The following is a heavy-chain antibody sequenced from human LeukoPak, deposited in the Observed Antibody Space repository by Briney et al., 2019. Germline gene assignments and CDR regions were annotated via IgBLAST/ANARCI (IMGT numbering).Heavy chain of an antibody. V-gene: IGHV1-24*01. D-gene: IGHD2-15*01. CDR2: FDPEDGET. J-gene: IGHJ4*02. Sequence: ASVKVSCKVSGYTLTELSMHWVRQALGKGLEWMGGFDPEDGETIYAQKFQGRVTMTEDTSTDTAYMELSSLRSEDTAVYYCATVRLYCSGGSCYPFFDYWGQGTLVTVSS. CDR3: ATVRLYCSGGSCYPFFDY. CDR1: GYTLTELS.